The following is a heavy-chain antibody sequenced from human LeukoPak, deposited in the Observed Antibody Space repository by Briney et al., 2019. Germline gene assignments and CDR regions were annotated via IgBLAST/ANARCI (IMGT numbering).Heavy chain of an antibody. V-gene: IGHV3-74*01. J-gene: IGHJ4*02. CDR1: GFTFSTYW. CDR3: AGGTSGNYYCDS. D-gene: IGHD3-10*01. CDR2: INTDGSST. Sequence: PGGSLRLSCAASGFTFSTYWMHWVRQVPGKGLVLVLRINTDGSSTTYADSVKGRFTISRDNAKNTVDLQMNSLRAEDTAVYYCAGGTSGNYYCDSWGQGTLVTVSS.